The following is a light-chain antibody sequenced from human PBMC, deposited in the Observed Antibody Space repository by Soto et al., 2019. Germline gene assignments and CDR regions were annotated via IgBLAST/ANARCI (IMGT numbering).Light chain of an antibody. CDR1: QSVSTS. CDR3: QVRDVWPS. Sequence: IVLTQSPVTLALSPGESAVLSCGASQSVSTSVAWYQHKVGQAPRLFIYDASKRAPGIPPRFTGSGSGTDFTLTISSLEPEDIAVYYCQVRDVWPSFGQGTKVDIK. V-gene: IGKV3-11*01. J-gene: IGKJ1*01. CDR2: DAS.